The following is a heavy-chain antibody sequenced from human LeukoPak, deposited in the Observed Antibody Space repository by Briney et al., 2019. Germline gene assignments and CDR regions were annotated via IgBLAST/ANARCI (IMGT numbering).Heavy chain of an antibody. V-gene: IGHV4-30-4*08. CDR2: IYYSGST. J-gene: IGHJ3*02. CDR1: GGSISSGDYY. CDR3: ARESNCGGDCYSDAFDI. Sequence: SETLSLTCTVSGGSISSGDYYWSWIRQPPGKGLERIGYIYYSGSTYYNPSLKSRVTISVDTSKNQFSLKLSSVTAADTAVYYCARESNCGGDCYSDAFDIWGQGTMVTVSS. D-gene: IGHD2-21*01.